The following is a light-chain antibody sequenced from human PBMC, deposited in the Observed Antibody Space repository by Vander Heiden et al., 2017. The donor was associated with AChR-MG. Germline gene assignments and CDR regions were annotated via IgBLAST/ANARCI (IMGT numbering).Light chain of an antibody. V-gene: IGLV2-8*01. CDR3: SSYASKNNLL. CDR2: EVT. CDR1: SNDIGAYKS. Sequence: QSALAPPPFVSGSPGQSVTISCTGTSNDIGAYKSVSWYQQHPGKAPKLIIFEVTERPSGVPDRFSASKAANTASLTVSGLQAEDEAEYFCSSYASKNNLLFGGGTKLTV. J-gene: IGLJ2*01.